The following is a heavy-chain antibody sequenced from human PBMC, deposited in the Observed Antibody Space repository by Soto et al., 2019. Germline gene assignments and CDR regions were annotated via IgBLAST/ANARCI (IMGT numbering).Heavy chain of an antibody. CDR3: ASSLGVVGATTRRLDY. Sequence: GASVKVSCKASGYTFTSYYMHWVRQAPGQGLEWMGIINPSGGSTSYAQKFQGRVTMTRDTSTSTVYMELSSLRSEDTAVYYCASSLGVVGATTRRLDYWGQGTLVTVS. V-gene: IGHV1-46*01. CDR1: GYTFTSYY. CDR2: INPSGGST. J-gene: IGHJ4*02. D-gene: IGHD1-26*01.